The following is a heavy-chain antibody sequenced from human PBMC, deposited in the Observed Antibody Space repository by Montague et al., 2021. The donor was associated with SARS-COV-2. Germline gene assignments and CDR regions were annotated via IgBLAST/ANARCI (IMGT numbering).Heavy chain of an antibody. CDR2: IFYTGNT. V-gene: IGHV4-39*01. Sequence: SETLSLTCTVSGGSVSSRSYYWGWIRQPPRKGLEWIGTIFYTGNTYYNPSLKSRITMSIDRSKNQFSLKLTSVTAADTSLYYCARHPGSPKDAFDIWGQGTMVTVSS. J-gene: IGHJ3*02. CDR3: ARHPGSPKDAFDI. CDR1: GGSVSSRSYY.